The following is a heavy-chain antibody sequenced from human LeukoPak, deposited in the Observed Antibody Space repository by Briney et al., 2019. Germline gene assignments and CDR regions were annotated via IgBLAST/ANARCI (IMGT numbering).Heavy chain of an antibody. V-gene: IGHV4-59*10. Sequence: SSETLSLTCTVSGGSISSYDWSWIRQPAGKGLEWVGRIYTTGNTKYHPSLKSRVTMSVDTSKNQFSLKLSSVTAADTAMYYCATYSSGWPFFDYWGPGTLVTVSS. CDR1: GGSISSYD. CDR2: IYTTGNT. D-gene: IGHD6-19*01. CDR3: ATYSSGWPFFDY. J-gene: IGHJ4*02.